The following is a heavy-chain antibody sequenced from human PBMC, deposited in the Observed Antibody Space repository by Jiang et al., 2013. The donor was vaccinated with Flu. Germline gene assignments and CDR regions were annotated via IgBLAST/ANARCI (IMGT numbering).Heavy chain of an antibody. V-gene: IGHV4-59*02. Sequence: LLKPSETLSLTCTVSGDSVTNYYWSWIRQPPGQGLEWIGYIYYRGTTYYNPSLKSRVTISLDTSKNQFSLNLSSVTAADTAVYYCARVGTGIDYYYGMDVWGQGTTVTVSS. CDR1: GDSVTNYY. D-gene: IGHD1-1*01. CDR2: IYYRGTT. J-gene: IGHJ6*02. CDR3: ARVGTGIDYYYGMDV.